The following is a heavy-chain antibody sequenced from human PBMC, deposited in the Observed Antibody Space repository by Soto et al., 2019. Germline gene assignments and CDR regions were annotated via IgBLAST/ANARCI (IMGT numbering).Heavy chain of an antibody. V-gene: IGHV4-59*01. J-gene: IGHJ4*02. CDR2: IYYSGST. CDR1: GGSISSYY. CDR3: ARGDSGYEKDYYFDY. Sequence: SETLSLTCTVSGGSISSYYWSWIRQPPGKGLEWIGYIYYSGSTNYNPSLKSRVTISVDTSKNQFSLKLSSVTAADTAVYYCARGDSGYEKDYYFDYWGQGTLVTVSS. D-gene: IGHD5-12*01.